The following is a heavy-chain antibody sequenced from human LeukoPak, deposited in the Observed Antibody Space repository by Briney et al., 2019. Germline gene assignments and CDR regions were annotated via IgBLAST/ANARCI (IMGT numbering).Heavy chain of an antibody. V-gene: IGHV5-51*01. CDR3: ARQPHSSSWYGWFDP. J-gene: IGHJ5*02. Sequence: GESLKISCKGSGFSFTSYWIGWVRQMPGKGLEWMGIIYPGDSDTRYSPSFQGQVTISADKSISTAYLQWSSLKASDTAMYYCARQPHSSSWYGWFDPWGQGTLVTVSS. CDR2: IYPGDSDT. CDR1: GFSFTSYW. D-gene: IGHD6-13*01.